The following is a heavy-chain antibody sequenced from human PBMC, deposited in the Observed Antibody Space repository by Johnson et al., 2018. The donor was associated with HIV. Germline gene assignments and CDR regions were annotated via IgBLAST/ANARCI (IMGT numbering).Heavy chain of an antibody. J-gene: IGHJ3*02. Sequence: QVQLVESGGGVVQPGRSLRLSCAASGFTFSIYSMHWVRQAPGKGLEWVALIPYDGSNKYYADSVKVRFTISSDNSKNTLYLQMTSLSAEDTAVYYWAKDREPIVLVVAAIDAFDIWGQGTMVTVSS. CDR1: GFTFSIYS. V-gene: IGHV3-30*04. CDR2: IPYDGSNK. D-gene: IGHD2-15*01. CDR3: AKDREPIVLVVAAIDAFDI.